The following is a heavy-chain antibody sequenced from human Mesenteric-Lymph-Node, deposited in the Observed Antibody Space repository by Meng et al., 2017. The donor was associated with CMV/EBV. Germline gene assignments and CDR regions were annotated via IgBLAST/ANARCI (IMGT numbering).Heavy chain of an antibody. J-gene: IGHJ6*02. Sequence: GESLKISCGASGFTFSTSGMHWVRQSPGKGLEWVSFIQYGGSPRFYADTVTGRFTISRDDSRNTLFLQMSSLTTEDTAVYYCAKDPELGYWGQGTTVTVSS. CDR1: GFTFSTSG. D-gene: IGHD3-10*01. CDR3: AKDPELGY. CDR2: IQYGGSPR. V-gene: IGHV3-30*02.